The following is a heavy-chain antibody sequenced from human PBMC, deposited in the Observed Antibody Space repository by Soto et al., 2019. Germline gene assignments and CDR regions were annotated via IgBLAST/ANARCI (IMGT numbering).Heavy chain of an antibody. CDR2: MNPNSGNT. V-gene: IGHV1-8*01. D-gene: IGHD3-3*01. CDR1: GYTFTSYD. CDR3: ASTERNYDLWSGYSFDI. J-gene: IGHJ3*02. Sequence: QVQLVQSAAEVKKPGASVKVSCKASGYTFTSYDINWVRQATGQGLEWIGWMNPNSGNTGYAQKFQGRVTMTRNTSKSTAYTEMSRMRFEDTDVYFCASTERNYDLWSGYSFDIWGQGTMVTVSS.